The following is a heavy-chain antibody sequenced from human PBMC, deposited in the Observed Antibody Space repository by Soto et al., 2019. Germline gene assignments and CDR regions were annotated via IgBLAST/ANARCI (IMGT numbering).Heavy chain of an antibody. CDR3: VRANYFDY. V-gene: IGHV4-59*01. CDR1: GGSISSYY. Sequence: SETLSLTCTVSGGSISSYYWSWIRQAPGKGLEWIGDIYYSGRTNYNPSVKSRVTISVDTSKNQFSLKLTSVTAADTAVYYCVRANYFDYWGQGTLVTVS. J-gene: IGHJ4*02. CDR2: IYYSGRT.